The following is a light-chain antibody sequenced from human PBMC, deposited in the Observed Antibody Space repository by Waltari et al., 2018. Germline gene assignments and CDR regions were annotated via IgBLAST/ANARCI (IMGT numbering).Light chain of an antibody. Sequence: QSALTQPASVSGSPGQSITISCTGTRRDVGGYTSVPWYQQHPGKAPKVMIYDVSNRPSGVSNRFSGSKSGNTASLTISGLQAEDEADYYCSTYTSTNTWVFGGGTRLTVL. CDR2: DVS. J-gene: IGLJ3*02. CDR3: STYTSTNTWV. V-gene: IGLV2-14*03. CDR1: RRDVGGYTS.